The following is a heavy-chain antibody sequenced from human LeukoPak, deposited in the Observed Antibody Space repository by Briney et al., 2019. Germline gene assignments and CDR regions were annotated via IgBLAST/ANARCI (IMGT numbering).Heavy chain of an antibody. CDR3: AVVSGSTFDY. CDR2: IYYSGST. CDR1: GGSISSYY. Sequence: SETLSLTCTLSGGSISSYYWSWIRQPPGKGLEWIGYIYYSGSTNYNPSLKSRVTISVDTSKNQFSLKLSSVTAADTAVYYCAVVSGSTFDYWGQGTLVTVSS. D-gene: IGHD1-26*01. J-gene: IGHJ4*02. V-gene: IGHV4-59*08.